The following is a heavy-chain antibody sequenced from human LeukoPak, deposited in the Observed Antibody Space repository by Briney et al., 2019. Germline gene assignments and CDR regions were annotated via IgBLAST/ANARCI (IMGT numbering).Heavy chain of an antibody. D-gene: IGHD2-15*01. V-gene: IGHV1-8*01. CDR3: ARPPRSYHYYGMDV. CDR2: MNPNSGNT. CDR1: GYTFTSYD. J-gene: IGHJ6*02. Sequence: GESLKVSCKASGYTFTSYDINWVRQATGQGLEWMGWMNPNSGNTGYAQKFQGRVTMTRNTSISTAYMELSSLRSEDTAVYYCARPPRSYHYYGMDVWGQGTTVTVSS.